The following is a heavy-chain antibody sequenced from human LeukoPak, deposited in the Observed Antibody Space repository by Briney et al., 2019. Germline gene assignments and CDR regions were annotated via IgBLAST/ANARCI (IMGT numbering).Heavy chain of an antibody. Sequence: SETLSLTCAVSGGSISSGSYYWSWIRQPAGKGLEWIGRIYTSGSTNYNPSLKSRVTISVDTSKNLFSLRLSAVTAADTAVYYCARKYYYYMDFWGKGTTVIVSS. CDR3: ARKYYYYMDF. V-gene: IGHV4-61*02. J-gene: IGHJ6*03. CDR1: GGSISSGSYY. CDR2: IYTSGST.